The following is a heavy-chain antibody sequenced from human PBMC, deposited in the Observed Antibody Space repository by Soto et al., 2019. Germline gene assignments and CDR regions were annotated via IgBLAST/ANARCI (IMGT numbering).Heavy chain of an antibody. CDR1: GFIFTDYS. Sequence: AGGSLRLSCAASGFIFTDYSVNWVRQAPGKGLEWVSSISSTGRYINYADSVKGRFTISRDNSKNTLYLQMNSLRAEDAAVYYCAKDHDSSGYYYPLPFDYWGQGTLVTVSS. CDR2: ISSTGRYI. D-gene: IGHD3-22*01. V-gene: IGHV3-21*04. J-gene: IGHJ4*02. CDR3: AKDHDSSGYYYPLPFDY.